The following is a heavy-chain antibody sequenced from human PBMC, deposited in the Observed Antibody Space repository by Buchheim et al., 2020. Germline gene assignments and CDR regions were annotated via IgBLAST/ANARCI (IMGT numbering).Heavy chain of an antibody. CDR3: ASSEDFGDYVFDY. Sequence: QVQLQESGPGLVKPSQTLSLTCTVTGGSTRSSGYYWSWIRQHPGKGLEWIGYIYYSGTTYYNPSLKSRVTISIDTSKNQLSLKVTSVTAADTAAYYCASSEDFGDYVFDYWGQGTL. CDR1: GGSTRSSGYY. J-gene: IGHJ4*02. CDR2: IYYSGTT. D-gene: IGHD3-16*01. V-gene: IGHV4-31*03.